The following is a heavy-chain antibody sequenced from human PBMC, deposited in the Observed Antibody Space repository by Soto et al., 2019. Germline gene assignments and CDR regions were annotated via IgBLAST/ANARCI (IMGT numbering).Heavy chain of an antibody. J-gene: IGHJ6*02. CDR3: ARDRTLYGDYGRGEYYGMDV. Sequence: GASVKVSCKASGGTFSSYAISWVGQAPGQGLEWMGWISAYNGNTIHAQKFQGRVTMTTDTPTSTAYMELRSLRSDDTAVYYCARDRTLYGDYGRGEYYGMDVWGPGTTVTVSS. CDR2: ISAYNGNT. CDR1: GGTFSSYA. V-gene: IGHV1-18*01. D-gene: IGHD4-17*01.